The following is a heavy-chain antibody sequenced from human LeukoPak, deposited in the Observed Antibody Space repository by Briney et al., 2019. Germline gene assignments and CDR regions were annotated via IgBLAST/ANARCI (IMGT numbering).Heavy chain of an antibody. D-gene: IGHD3-22*01. J-gene: IGHJ4*02. Sequence: SETLSLTCTVSGGSISSGSYYWSWIRQPAGKGLEWIGRIYTSGSTNYNPSLKSRVTISVDTSKNQFSLKLSSVTAADAAVYYCARERITMIVVVYVDYWGQGTLVTVSS. CDR2: IYTSGST. V-gene: IGHV4-61*02. CDR1: GGSISSGSYY. CDR3: ARERITMIVVVYVDY.